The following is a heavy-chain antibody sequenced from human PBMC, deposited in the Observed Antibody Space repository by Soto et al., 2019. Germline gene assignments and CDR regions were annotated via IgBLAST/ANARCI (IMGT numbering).Heavy chain of an antibody. CDR3: ARALYKARGNWFDP. J-gene: IGHJ5*02. CDR2: ISAYNGNT. CDR1: GYTFTIYG. D-gene: IGHD6-6*01. V-gene: IGHV1-18*01. Sequence: SVKVSCKASGYTFTIYGISWVRQAPVQGLEWMGWISAYNGNTNYAQKLQGRVTMTTDTSTSTAYMELRSLRSDDTAVYYCARALYKARGNWFDPWGQGTLVTVSS.